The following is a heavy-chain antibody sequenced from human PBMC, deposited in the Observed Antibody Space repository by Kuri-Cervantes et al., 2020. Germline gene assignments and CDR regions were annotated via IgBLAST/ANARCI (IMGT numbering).Heavy chain of an antibody. CDR1: GFIVTSNY. CDR2: IYSGGST. V-gene: IGHV3-53*01. CDR3: ASQGSTMVQGVAGLLDY. D-gene: IGHD3-10*01. J-gene: IGHJ4*02. Sequence: GGSLRLSCAASGFIVTSNYMSWVRQAPGKGLEWVPVIYSGGSTYYADSVKGRFTISRDNSKNTLYLQMNSLRAEDTAVYYCASQGSTMVQGVAGLLDYWGQGTLVTVSS.